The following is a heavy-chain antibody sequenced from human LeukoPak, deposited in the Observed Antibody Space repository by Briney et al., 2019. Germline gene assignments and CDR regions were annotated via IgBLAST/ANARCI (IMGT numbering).Heavy chain of an antibody. CDR1: GFTFSSYW. V-gene: IGHV3-7*01. D-gene: IGHD6-13*01. J-gene: IGHJ4*02. Sequence: GGSLRLSCAASGFTFSSYWMSWVRQAPGKGLEWVANIKQDGSEKYYVDSVKGRFTISRDNAKNSLYLQMNSLRAEDTAVYYCAGDGIAAAGYYFDYWGQGTLVTVSS. CDR3: AGDGIAAAGYYFDY. CDR2: IKQDGSEK.